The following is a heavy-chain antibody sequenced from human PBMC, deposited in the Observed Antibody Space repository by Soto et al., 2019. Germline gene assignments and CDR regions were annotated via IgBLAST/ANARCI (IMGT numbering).Heavy chain of an antibody. CDR1: GGSIGTSAYY. CDR3: WRRAPEGFVP. V-gene: IGHV4-39*01. CDR2: INHSGNT. J-gene: IGHJ5*02. Sequence: PSETLSLTCAVSGGSIGTSAYYWGWIRQAPGKGLEWIGSINHSGNTYLSPSLKDRVTMSADTSKNSFSLKLRSATAADTGLYYCWRRAPEGFVPWGQGTLVTVSS.